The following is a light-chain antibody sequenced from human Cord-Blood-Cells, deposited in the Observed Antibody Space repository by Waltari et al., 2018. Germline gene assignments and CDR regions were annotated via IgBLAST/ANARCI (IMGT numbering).Light chain of an antibody. CDR1: SSNIGAGYD. Sequence: QSVLTQPPSVSGAPGQRVTISCTGSSSNIGAGYDVHWYQQLPGTAPKLLIYGNSNRPSGCPDRFSGSKSGTSASRAITGLQAEDEADYYCQSYDSSLSGWVFGGGTKLTVL. J-gene: IGLJ3*02. V-gene: IGLV1-40*01. CDR3: QSYDSSLSGWV. CDR2: GNS.